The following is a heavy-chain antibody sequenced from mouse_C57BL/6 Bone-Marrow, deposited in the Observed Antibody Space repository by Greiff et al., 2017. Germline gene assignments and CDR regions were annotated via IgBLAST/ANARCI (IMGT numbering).Heavy chain of an antibody. V-gene: IGHV1-5*01. D-gene: IGHD2-5*01. Sequence: VQLQQSGTVLARPGASVKMSCKTSGYTFTSYWMHWVKQRPGQGLEWIGAIYPGNSDTSYNQKFKGKAKLTAVTSASTAYMELSSLTNEDSAVYYCTEYSNYGAYWGQGTLVTVSA. CDR1: GYTFTSYW. CDR2: IYPGNSDT. CDR3: TEYSNYGAY. J-gene: IGHJ3*01.